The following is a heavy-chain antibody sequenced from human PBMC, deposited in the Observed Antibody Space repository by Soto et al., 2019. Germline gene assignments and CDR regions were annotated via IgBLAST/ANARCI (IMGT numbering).Heavy chain of an antibody. CDR3: ARKDKSGYFNWFDP. D-gene: IGHD3-22*01. CDR1: GYKFTSSW. J-gene: IGHJ5*02. Sequence: GGSLTISCRTSGYKFTSSWIAWVRQMPGKGLEWMCSIFPSDSDTSSSPSFQGQVTISADRPTSTVFLQWASMKASDTAVYFCARKDKSGYFNWFDPWGQGTLVTVSS. CDR2: IFPSDSDT. V-gene: IGHV5-51*04.